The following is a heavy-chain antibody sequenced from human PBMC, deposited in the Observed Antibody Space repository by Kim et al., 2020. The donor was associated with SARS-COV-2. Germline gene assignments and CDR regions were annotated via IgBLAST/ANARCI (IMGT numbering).Heavy chain of an antibody. CDR1: GDSITSSGSY. CDR2: IHYTGSI. V-gene: IGHV4-39*01. Sequence: SETLSLTCSVSGDSITSSGSYWGWVRQPPGKGLEWLGTIHYTGSIFDNPSLRGRVTISADMSKNQFSLKMKSVTAADTALYYCARQIVVVPGSYYSYGMDVWGQETAVTVAS. CDR3: ARQIVVVPGSYYSYGMDV. J-gene: IGHJ6*02. D-gene: IGHD2-2*01.